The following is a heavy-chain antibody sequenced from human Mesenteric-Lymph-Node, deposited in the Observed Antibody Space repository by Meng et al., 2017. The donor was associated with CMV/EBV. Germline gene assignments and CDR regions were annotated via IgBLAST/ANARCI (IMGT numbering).Heavy chain of an antibody. D-gene: IGHD3-3*01. V-gene: IGHV3-73*01. Sequence: GGSLRLSCAASGFTFSGSIMYRVRQASGKGLEWVGHIRSKDNNYATAYAASVQGRFTISRDDLKNTAYLQMNSLKTEDTAVYYCTRLGTIFGVVNGMDVWGQGTTVTVSS. CDR3: TRLGTIFGVVNGMDV. J-gene: IGHJ6*02. CDR2: IRSKDNNYAT. CDR1: GFTFSGSI.